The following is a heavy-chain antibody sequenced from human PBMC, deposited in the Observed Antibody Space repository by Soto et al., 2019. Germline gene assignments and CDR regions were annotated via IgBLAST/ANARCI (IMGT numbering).Heavy chain of an antibody. V-gene: IGHV4-34*01. CDR1: GGSFSGYY. CDR2: INHSGST. D-gene: IGHD1-26*01. Sequence: SETLSLTCAVYGGSFSGYYWSWIRQPPGKGLEWIGEINHSGSTNYNPSLKSRVTISVDTSKNQFSLKLSSVTAADTAVYYCARWVGATCYYYYGMDVWGQGTTVTVYS. J-gene: IGHJ6*02. CDR3: ARWVGATCYYYYGMDV.